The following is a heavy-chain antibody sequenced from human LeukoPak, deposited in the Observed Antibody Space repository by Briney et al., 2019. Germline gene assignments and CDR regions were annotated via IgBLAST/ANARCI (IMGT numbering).Heavy chain of an antibody. CDR1: GASISYGSYY. J-gene: IGHJ6*03. Sequence: PSETLSLTCSVSGASISYGSYYWSWIRQPAGKGLEWVGRIYTSGSTDYNPSLKRRATISVDTSQNQFSLKLSSVTAADTAVYYCAKGPGYDFWSGNYMDVWGKGTTATVS. D-gene: IGHD3-3*01. CDR3: AKGPGYDFWSGNYMDV. V-gene: IGHV4-61*02. CDR2: IYTSGST.